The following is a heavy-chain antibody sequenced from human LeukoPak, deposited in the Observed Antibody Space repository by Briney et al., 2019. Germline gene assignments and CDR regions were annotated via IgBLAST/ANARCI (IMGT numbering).Heavy chain of an antibody. D-gene: IGHD6-19*01. J-gene: IGHJ3*02. CDR1: AGSISSHY. CDR2: IYYSGST. CDR3: ARDDSSSDHDAFDI. V-gene: IGHV4-59*11. Sequence: SETLSLTCTVSAGSISSHYWSWIRQPPGKGLGWVGYIYYSGSTNYNPSLKSRVTISVDTSKNQFSLKLSSVTAADTAVYYCARDDSSSDHDAFDIWGQGTMVTVSS.